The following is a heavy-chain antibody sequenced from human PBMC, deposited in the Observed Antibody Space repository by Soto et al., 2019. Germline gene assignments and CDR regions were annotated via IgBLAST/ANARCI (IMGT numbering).Heavy chain of an antibody. Sequence: GESLKISCKGSGYSFISYWIGWGLQIPGKGLEWMGIIYPGDSDTRYSPSFQGQVTISVDKSISTAYLQWSSLKASDTAMYYCASHCSPGRLDAFDVWGKGNMVIV. CDR3: ASHCSPGRLDAFDV. CDR2: IYPGDSDT. CDR1: GYSFISYW. V-gene: IGHV5-51*01. J-gene: IGHJ3*01. D-gene: IGHD2-15*01.